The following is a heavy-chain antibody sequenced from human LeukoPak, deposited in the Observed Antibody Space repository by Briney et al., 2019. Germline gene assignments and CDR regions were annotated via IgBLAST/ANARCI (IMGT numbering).Heavy chain of an antibody. D-gene: IGHD6-19*01. CDR2: IIPIFGTA. CDR3: ARDHSSGWYEDWFDP. Sequence: WASVKVSCKASGGTFSSYAISWVRQAPGQGLEWMGGIIPIFGTANYAQKFQGRVTITADESTSTAYMELRSLRSDDTAVYYCARDHSSGWYEDWFDPWGQGTLVTVSS. V-gene: IGHV1-69*13. J-gene: IGHJ5*02. CDR1: GGTFSSYA.